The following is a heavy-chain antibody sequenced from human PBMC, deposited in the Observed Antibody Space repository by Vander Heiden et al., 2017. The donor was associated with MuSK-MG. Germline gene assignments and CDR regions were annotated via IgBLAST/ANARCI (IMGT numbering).Heavy chain of an antibody. CDR1: GFTFSTYA. V-gene: IGHV3-30*07. CDR2: ISNDGSNK. J-gene: IGHJ4*02. Sequence: GGGVVQPGRSLRLSCAASGFTFSTYAMHWVRQAPGKGLEWVAVISNDGSNKYYADSVKGRFTISRDNSKNTVYLQMNSLRGEDTAVYNCAKDGGKAVAGTLDYWGQGTLVTVFS. D-gene: IGHD6-19*01. CDR3: AKDGGKAVAGTLDY.